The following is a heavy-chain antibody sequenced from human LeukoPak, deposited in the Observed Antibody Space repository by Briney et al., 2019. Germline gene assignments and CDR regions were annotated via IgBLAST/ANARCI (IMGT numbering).Heavy chain of an antibody. J-gene: IGHJ3*02. CDR2: ISGSGGST. CDR3: AKGIQWSLGAFDI. Sequence: GGSLRLSCAASGFAFSSYEMNWVRQAPGKGLEWVSAISGSGGSTYYADSVKGRFTISRDNSKNTLYLQMNSLRAEDTAVYYCAKGIQWSLGAFDIWGQGTMVTVSS. D-gene: IGHD3-10*01. CDR1: GFAFSSYE. V-gene: IGHV3-23*01.